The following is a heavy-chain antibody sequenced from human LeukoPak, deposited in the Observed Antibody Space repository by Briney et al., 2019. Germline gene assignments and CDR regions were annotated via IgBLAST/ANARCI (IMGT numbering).Heavy chain of an antibody. CDR2: ISSSSSYI. Sequence: GGPLRLSCAASGFTFSSYSMNWVRQAPGKGLEWVSSISSSSSYIYYADSVKGRFTISRDNAKNSLYLQMNSLRAEDTAVYYCARSVTMINFDYWGQGTLVTVSS. CDR1: GFTFSSYS. D-gene: IGHD3-22*01. J-gene: IGHJ4*02. CDR3: ARSVTMINFDY. V-gene: IGHV3-21*01.